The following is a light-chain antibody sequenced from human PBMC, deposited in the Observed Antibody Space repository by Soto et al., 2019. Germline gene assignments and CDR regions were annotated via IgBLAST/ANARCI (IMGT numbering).Light chain of an antibody. J-gene: IGKJ5*01. V-gene: IGKV3-15*01. CDR2: GAS. CDR3: QQYNNWPIT. Sequence: EIVLTQSPGTLALSPGKRATLSCRASQSVSSNLAWYQQKTGQPPRILIYGASTRDTGIPARFSGSGSGTECTLTISRLQSEDFAVYYCQQYNNWPITFGQGTRLEIK. CDR1: QSVSSN.